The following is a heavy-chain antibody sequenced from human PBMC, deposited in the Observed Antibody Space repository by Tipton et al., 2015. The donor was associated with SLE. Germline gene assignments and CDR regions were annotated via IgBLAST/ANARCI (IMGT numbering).Heavy chain of an antibody. D-gene: IGHD2-2*01. CDR2: MSYSGRT. V-gene: IGHV4-39*07. J-gene: IGHJ3*02. CDR3: ARRIYCSSTSCYFDAFDI. CDR1: GGSISNHNSY. Sequence: TLSLTCSVSGGSISNHNSYWTWIRQSPGKGLEWIGDMSYSGRTSYNPSLKSRVTMSADTSKNQFSLRLTSVTAADTAVYYCARRIYCSSTSCYFDAFDIWGQGTMVTVSS.